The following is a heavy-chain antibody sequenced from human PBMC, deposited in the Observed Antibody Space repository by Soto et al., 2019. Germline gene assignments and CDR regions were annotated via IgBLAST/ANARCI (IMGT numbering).Heavy chain of an antibody. CDR1: GYSFTSYW. CDR3: ARSPPFGRYYYYYGMAV. J-gene: IGHJ6*02. D-gene: IGHD3-16*01. CDR2: IYPGDSDT. Sequence: EVQLAQSGAEVKKPGESLKISSKGSGYSFTSYWIGWVRQMPGKGLEWMGIIYPGDSDTRYSPSFQGQVTISADKSITTAYLQWSSLKASDTAMYYCARSPPFGRYYYYYGMAVWGQGTTVTVSS. V-gene: IGHV5-51*01.